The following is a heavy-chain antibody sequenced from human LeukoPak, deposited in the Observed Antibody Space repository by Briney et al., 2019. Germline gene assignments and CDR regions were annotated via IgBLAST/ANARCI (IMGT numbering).Heavy chain of an antibody. J-gene: IGHJ4*02. D-gene: IGHD1-26*01. CDR3: ARYGELQGLYFDY. CDR1: GGSISSYY. Sequence: SEALSLTCTVSGGSISSYYWSWIRQPPGKGLEWIGYIYYSGSTNYNPSLKSRVTISVDTSKNQFSLKLSSVTAADTAVYYCARYGELQGLYFDYWGQGTLVTVSS. V-gene: IGHV4-59*01. CDR2: IYYSGST.